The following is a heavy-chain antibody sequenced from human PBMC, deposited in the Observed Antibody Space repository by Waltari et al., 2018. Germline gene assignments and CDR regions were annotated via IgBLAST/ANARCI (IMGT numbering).Heavy chain of an antibody. CDR1: GVSISTGGYS. CDR3: ARGNYDFLSGYYTLFDS. V-gene: IGHV4-30-2*01. J-gene: IGHJ5*01. CDR2: IYHDGST. Sequence: QLQLQESGSGLLKPSQTLSLTGAVSGVSISTGGYSWPWLRQPPGKGLEWIAFIYHDGSTYYTPSLKSQLTISLDRSKNQFSLELTSVTAAGTAVYFCARGNYDFLSGYYTLFDSWGQGTLVTVSS. D-gene: IGHD3-3*01.